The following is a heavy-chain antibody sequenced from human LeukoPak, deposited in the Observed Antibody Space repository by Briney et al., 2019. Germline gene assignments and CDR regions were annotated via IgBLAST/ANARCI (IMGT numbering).Heavy chain of an antibody. V-gene: IGHV3-48*03. CDR2: IISRGSTI. D-gene: IGHD5-18*01. CDR3: AALDTAMADYYYYGMDV. J-gene: IGHJ6*02. CDR1: GFTFSSYE. Sequence: GGSLRLSCAASGFTFSSYEMNWVRQAPGKGREGVSYIISRGSTIYYADSVKGRFTISRDNAKNSLYLQMNSLRAEDTAVYYCAALDTAMADYYYYGMDVWGQGTTVTVSS.